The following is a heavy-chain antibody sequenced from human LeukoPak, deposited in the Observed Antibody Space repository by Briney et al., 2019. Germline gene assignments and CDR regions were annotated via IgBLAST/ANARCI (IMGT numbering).Heavy chain of an antibody. J-gene: IGHJ4*02. CDR2: IYYIGST. V-gene: IGHV4-59*08. D-gene: IGHD2-2*01. Sequence: SQTLSLTCTASGCSISSYYWSWILQPPGEGLEWIGYIYYIGSTNYNPSLKSRVTISVDTSKNQFSLKLSSVTAADTAVYYCARGFSTGFDYWGQGTLVTVSS. CDR3: ARGFSTGFDY. CDR1: GCSISSYY.